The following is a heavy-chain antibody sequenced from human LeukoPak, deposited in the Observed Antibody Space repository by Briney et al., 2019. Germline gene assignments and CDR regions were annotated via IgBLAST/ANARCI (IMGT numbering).Heavy chain of an antibody. CDR1: GFTFSSYS. D-gene: IGHD3-22*01. J-gene: IGHJ5*02. CDR2: ISSGSTTI. V-gene: IGHV3-48*02. Sequence: GGSLRLSCAASGFTFSSYSMNWVRKAPGKGLEWLSYISSGSTTIYYADSVKGRFTISRDNARNSLYLHMNSLRDEDTAVYYCARKSDYDSSGYHNWFDPWGQGTLVTVSS. CDR3: ARKSDYDSSGYHNWFDP.